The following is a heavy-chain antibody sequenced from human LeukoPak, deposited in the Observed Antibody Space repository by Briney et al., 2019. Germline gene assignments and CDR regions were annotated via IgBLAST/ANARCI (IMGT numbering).Heavy chain of an antibody. V-gene: IGHV4-4*07. Sequence: SETLSLTCTVSGYSISSGYYWGWIRQPAGKGLEWIGRIYTSGSTNYNPSLKSRVTMSVDTSKNQFSLKLSSVTAADTAVYYCARDRDIVVVPAAGWFDPWGQGTLVTVSS. CDR3: ARDRDIVVVPAAGWFDP. J-gene: IGHJ5*02. CDR2: IYTSGST. D-gene: IGHD2-2*01. CDR1: GYSISSGYY.